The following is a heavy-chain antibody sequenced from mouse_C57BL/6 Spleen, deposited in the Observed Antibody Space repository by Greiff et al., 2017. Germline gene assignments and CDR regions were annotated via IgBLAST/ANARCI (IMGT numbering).Heavy chain of an antibody. CDR1: GFTFSSYG. D-gene: IGHD1-1*01. Sequence: EVQLVESGGDLVKPGGSLKLSCAASGFTFSSYGMSWVRQTPDKRLEWVATISSGGSYTYYPDSVKGRFTISRDNAKNTLYLQMSSLKSEDTAMYYCAREGYGSSEFAYWGQGTLVTVSA. CDR2: ISSGGSYT. J-gene: IGHJ3*01. V-gene: IGHV5-6*01. CDR3: AREGYGSSEFAY.